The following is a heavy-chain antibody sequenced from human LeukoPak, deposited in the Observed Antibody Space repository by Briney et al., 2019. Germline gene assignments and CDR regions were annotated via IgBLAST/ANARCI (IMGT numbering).Heavy chain of an antibody. CDR3: AKDKYCSSTSCPYYYYYYMDV. CDR2: ISGSGGST. CDR1: GFTFSSYA. J-gene: IGHJ6*03. V-gene: IGHV3-23*01. D-gene: IGHD2-2*01. Sequence: GGSLRLSCAASGFTFSSYAMSWVRQAPGKGLEWVSAISGSGGSTYYADSVKGRFTISRDNSKNTLYLQMNSPRAEDTAVYYCAKDKYCSSTSCPYYYYYYMDVWGRGTTVTVSS.